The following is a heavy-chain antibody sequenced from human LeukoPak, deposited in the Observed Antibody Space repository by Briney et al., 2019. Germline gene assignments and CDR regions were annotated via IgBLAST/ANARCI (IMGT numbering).Heavy chain of an antibody. J-gene: IGHJ5*02. CDR3: ARDRSVFWFDP. CDR2: IYTSGST. CDR1: GGSFSGYY. V-gene: IGHV4-4*07. Sequence: SETLSLTCAVYGGSFSGYYWSWIRQPAGKGLEWIGRIYTSGSTNYNPSLKSRVTMSVDTSKNQFSLKLSSVTAADTAVYYCARDRSVFWFDPWGQGTLVTVSS.